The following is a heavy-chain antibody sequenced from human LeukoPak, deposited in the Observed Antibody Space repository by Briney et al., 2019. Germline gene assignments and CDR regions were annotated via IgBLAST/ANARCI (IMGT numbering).Heavy chain of an antibody. CDR2: IKQDGSQE. J-gene: IGHJ4*02. Sequence: GGSLRLSCAASRFTLSTYWMSWVRQAPGKGLEWVAHIKQDGSQEYYVDSVKGRFTISRDSAKNSLYLQMNSLRAENTAVYYCARGVPYDSWSGPHYSDYWGQGTLVTVSS. CDR3: ARGVPYDSWSGPHYSDY. CDR1: RFTLSTYW. D-gene: IGHD3-3*01. V-gene: IGHV3-7*01.